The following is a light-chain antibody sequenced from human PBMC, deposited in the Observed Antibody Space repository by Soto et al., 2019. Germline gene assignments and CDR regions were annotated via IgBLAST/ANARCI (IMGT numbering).Light chain of an antibody. CDR2: AAS. CDR1: QSIRY. V-gene: IGKV1-39*01. J-gene: IGKJ5*01. Sequence: DIQMTQSPSSLSASVGDRVTITCRASQSIRYLNCYQQKPGKGPELLIYAASSLQSGVPSRFSGSGSGTDFTLTISSLQPEDSATYYCQLSYSSPAFGQGTRLEIK. CDR3: QLSYSSPA.